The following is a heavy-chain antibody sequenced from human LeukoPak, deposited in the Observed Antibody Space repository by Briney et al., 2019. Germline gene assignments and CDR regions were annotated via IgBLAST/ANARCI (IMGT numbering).Heavy chain of an antibody. V-gene: IGHV4-30-2*01. Sequence: SQTLSLTCAVSGGSISSGGYSWSWIRQPPGKGLEWIGYIYHSGSTYYNPSLKSRVTISVDRSKNQFSLKLSSVTAADTAVYYCARGNDILTGGAFDIWGQGTMVTVSS. CDR3: ARGNDILTGGAFDI. CDR1: GGSISSGGYS. D-gene: IGHD3-9*01. CDR2: IYHSGST. J-gene: IGHJ3*02.